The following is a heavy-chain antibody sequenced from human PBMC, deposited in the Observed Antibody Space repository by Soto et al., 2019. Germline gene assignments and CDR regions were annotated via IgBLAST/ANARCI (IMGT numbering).Heavy chain of an antibody. CDR1: GYTFSSYG. CDR2: ISSDGSKK. D-gene: IGHD6-19*01. V-gene: IGHV3-30*03. CDR3: TRDQSSAFHH. J-gene: IGHJ4*02. Sequence: QVQLVESGGGVVQPGRSLRLSCAASGYTFSSYGMHWVRQAPGKGLEWVAVISSDGSKKYYVDSVKGRFTISRDDSKNTVYLQMSSLRGEDTAVYYCTRDQSSAFHHWGQGTLVTVSS.